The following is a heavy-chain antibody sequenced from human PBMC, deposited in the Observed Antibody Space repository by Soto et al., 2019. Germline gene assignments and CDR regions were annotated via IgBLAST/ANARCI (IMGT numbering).Heavy chain of an antibody. V-gene: IGHV1-18*01. CDR3: ARLAYCGGDCYSLNY. Sequence: QIQLVQSGAEVKKPGASVKVSCKASGYTFTSYGISWVRQAPGQGLEWMGWISGYNDNTNYAQKLQGRVTMTTDTSTRTAYMELRSLRSDDTAVYYCARLAYCGGDCYSLNYWGQGPLVTVSS. D-gene: IGHD2-21*02. CDR1: GYTFTSYG. J-gene: IGHJ4*02. CDR2: ISGYNDNT.